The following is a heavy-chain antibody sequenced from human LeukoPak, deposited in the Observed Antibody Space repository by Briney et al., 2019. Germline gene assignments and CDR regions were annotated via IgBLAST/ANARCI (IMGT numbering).Heavy chain of an antibody. D-gene: IGHD5/OR15-5a*01. J-gene: IGHJ4*02. CDR2: IYYSGST. V-gene: IGHV4-39*07. Sequence: SETLSLTCTVSGGSISSSSYYWGWIRQPPGKGLEWIGSIYYSGSTYYNPSLKSRVTISVDTSTNQFSLKLSSVTTAVTAVAYWVSPWRFDYWGQGTMVTVSS. CDR1: GGSISSSSYY. CDR3: VSPWRFDY.